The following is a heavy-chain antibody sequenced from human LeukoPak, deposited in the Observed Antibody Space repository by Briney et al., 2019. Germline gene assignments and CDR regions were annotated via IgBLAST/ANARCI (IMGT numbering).Heavy chain of an antibody. CDR3: ARDITIFGVVSGMDV. V-gene: IGHV3-23*01. D-gene: IGHD3-3*01. Sequence: GGSLRLSCAASGFTFSSYAMSWVRQAPGKGLEWVSAISGSGGSTYYADSVKGRFTISRDNAKNSLYLQMNSLRAEDTALYHCARDITIFGVVSGMDVWGQGTTVTVSS. J-gene: IGHJ6*02. CDR2: ISGSGGST. CDR1: GFTFSSYA.